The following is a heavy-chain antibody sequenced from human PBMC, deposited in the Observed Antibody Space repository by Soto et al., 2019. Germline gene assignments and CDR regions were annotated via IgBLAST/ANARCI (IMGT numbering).Heavy chain of an antibody. CDR3: ARPSPPIYGSGSYLQSMRYQSGIDV. J-gene: IGHJ6*02. CDR1: GGTFSSYA. CDR2: LIPIFGRA. V-gene: IGHV1-69*01. Sequence: QVQLVQSGAEVKKPGSSVKVSCKASGGTFSSYAISWVRQAPGQGLEWMGGLIPIFGRANYAQKFQGRVTNTADEDANTSYMEVNSLRSEDTSVNDCARPSPPIYGSGSYLQSMRYQSGIDVWGQGTTVTVSS. D-gene: IGHD3-10*01.